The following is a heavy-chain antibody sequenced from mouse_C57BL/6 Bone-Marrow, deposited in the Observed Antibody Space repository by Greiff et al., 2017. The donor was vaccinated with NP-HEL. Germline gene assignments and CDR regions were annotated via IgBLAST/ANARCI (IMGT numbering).Heavy chain of an antibody. CDR2: IDPENGDT. V-gene: IGHV14-4*01. Sequence: QLQQSGAELVRPGASVKLSCTASGFNMKDDYMHWVKQRPEQGLEWIGWIDPENGDTEYASKFQGKATITADTSSNTAYLQLSSLTSEYTAVYYCTRLITTPLDYWGQGTTLTVSS. CDR3: TRLITTPLDY. D-gene: IGHD1-1*01. CDR1: GFNMKDDY. J-gene: IGHJ2*01.